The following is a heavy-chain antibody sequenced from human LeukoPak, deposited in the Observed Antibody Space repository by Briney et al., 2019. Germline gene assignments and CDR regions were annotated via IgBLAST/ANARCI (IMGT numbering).Heavy chain of an antibody. Sequence: GSLRLSCAASGFTFSSYWMHWVRQPPGKGLEWIGEINHSGSTNYNPSLKSRVTISVDTSKNQFSLKLSSVTAAGTAVYYCARRSGSPYYMDVWGKGTTVTISS. J-gene: IGHJ6*03. CDR1: GFTFSSYW. CDR3: ARRSGSPYYMDV. D-gene: IGHD3-10*01. CDR2: INHSGST. V-gene: IGHV4-34*01.